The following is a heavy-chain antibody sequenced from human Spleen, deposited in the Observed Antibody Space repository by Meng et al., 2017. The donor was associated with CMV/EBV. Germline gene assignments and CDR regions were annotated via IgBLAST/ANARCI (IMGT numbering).Heavy chain of an antibody. V-gene: IGHV3-11*04. D-gene: IGHD4-23*01. CDR2: ISSSGTTI. J-gene: IGHJ3*02. CDR3: AREGVGTQTDVFDI. Sequence: GESLKISCAASGFTFSYYYMSWIRQAPGKGLEWVSYISSSGTTIYYADSAKGRFTISRDNDKNSLYLQMNSLRVEDTAVYYCAREGVGTQTDVFDIWGQGTMVTVS. CDR1: GFTFSYYY.